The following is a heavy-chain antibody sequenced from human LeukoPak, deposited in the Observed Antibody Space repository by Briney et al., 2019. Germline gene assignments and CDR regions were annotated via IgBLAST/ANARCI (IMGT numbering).Heavy chain of an antibody. CDR2: IIPFLGTT. CDR3: TIIPNVILFTHYFEY. CDR1: GGVFTTYA. Sequence: HVASVKVSCKASGGVFTTYAISWVRQAPGQGLEWMGSIIPFLGTTNYAQKFQGRVTITADEPTRTAYMELTYVRSDDTAVYYCTIIPNVILFTHYFEYWGQGTLVTVSS. V-gene: IGHV1-69*11. D-gene: IGHD2-21*01. J-gene: IGHJ4*02.